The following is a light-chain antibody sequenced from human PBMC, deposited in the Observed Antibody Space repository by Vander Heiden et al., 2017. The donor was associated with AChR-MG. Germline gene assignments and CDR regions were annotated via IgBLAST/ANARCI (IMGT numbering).Light chain of an antibody. CDR1: QSVSSSY. CDR3: QHGCRSPGAT. Sequence: EIVLTQSPGTLSLSPGERATLSCRASQSVSSSYLAWYQQKPGLAPRLLIYGASSRATGIPDRFSATGYGTDFTLTMSRLDPEDFAVYYCQHGCRSPGATFGHEVKQEIK. J-gene: IGKJ2*01. CDR2: GAS. V-gene: IGKV3-20*01.